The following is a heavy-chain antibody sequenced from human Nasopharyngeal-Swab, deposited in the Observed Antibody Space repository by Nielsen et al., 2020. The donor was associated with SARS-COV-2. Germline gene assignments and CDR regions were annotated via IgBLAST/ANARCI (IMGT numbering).Heavy chain of an antibody. CDR2: MNPNSGNT. D-gene: IGHD2/OR15-2a*01. Sequence: GESLKVSCKASGYTFTSYDINWVRQATGQGLEWMGWMNPNSGNTGYAQKFQGRVTMTRNTSISTAYMELSSLRSEDTAVYYCARFSRYYYYYGMDVWGQGTTVTVSS. CDR3: ARFSRYYYYYGMDV. V-gene: IGHV1-8*01. CDR1: GYTFTSYD. J-gene: IGHJ6*02.